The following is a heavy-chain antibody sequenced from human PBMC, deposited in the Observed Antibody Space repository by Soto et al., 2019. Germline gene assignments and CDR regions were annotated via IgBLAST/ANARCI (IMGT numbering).Heavy chain of an antibody. D-gene: IGHD6-6*01. V-gene: IGHV1-8*01. CDR2: MNPNSGNT. J-gene: IGHJ4*02. CDR1: GYTFTSYD. Sequence: QVQLVQSGAEVKKPGASVKVSCKASGYTFTSYDINWVRQATGQGLEWMGWMNPNSGNTGYAQKFPGRVTMTRDTSIGTADMDRSSLRSEDTAVYYCARGRGRAARSFGYWGQGTLGAVAS. CDR3: ARGRGRAARSFGY.